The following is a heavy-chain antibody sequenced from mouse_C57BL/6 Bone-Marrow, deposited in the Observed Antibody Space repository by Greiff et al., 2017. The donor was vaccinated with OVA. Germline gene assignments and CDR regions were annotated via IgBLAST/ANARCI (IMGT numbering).Heavy chain of an antibody. Sequence: VQLQQPGAELVKPGASVKLSCKASGYTFTSYWMQWVKQRPGQGLEWIGEIDPSDSYTNYNQKFKGKATLTVDTSSSTAYMQLSSLTSEDSAVYYCARGGDSAWFADWGQGTLVTVSA. CDR3: ARGGDSAWFAD. CDR1: GYTFTSYW. V-gene: IGHV1-50*01. CDR2: IDPSDSYT. D-gene: IGHD2-13*01. J-gene: IGHJ3*01.